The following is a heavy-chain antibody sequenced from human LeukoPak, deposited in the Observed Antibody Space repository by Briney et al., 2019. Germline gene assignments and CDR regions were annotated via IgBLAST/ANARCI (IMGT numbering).Heavy chain of an antibody. J-gene: IGHJ4*02. CDR2: IKQDGSEK. D-gene: IGHD3-22*01. CDR3: ARIPYSRTDSSGYYSVFYYFDY. V-gene: IGHV3-7*01. CDR1: GFTFSSYW. Sequence: GGSLRLSCAASGFTFSSYWMSWVRQAPGKGLEWVANIKQDGSEKYYVDSVKGRFTISRDNAKNSLYLQMNSLRPEDTAVYYCARIPYSRTDSSGYYSVFYYFDYWGQGTLVTVSP.